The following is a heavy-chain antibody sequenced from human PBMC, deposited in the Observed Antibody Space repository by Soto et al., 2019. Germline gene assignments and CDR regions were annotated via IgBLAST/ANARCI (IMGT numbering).Heavy chain of an antibody. V-gene: IGHV4-59*01. CDR3: ARLLRDGYYDFWSGSKQDWFDP. D-gene: IGHD3-3*01. Sequence: SETLSLTCTVSGGSISSYYWSWIRQPPGKGLEWIGYIYYSGSTNYNPSLKSRVTISVDTSKNQFSLKLSSVTAADTAVYYCARLLRDGYYDFWSGSKQDWFDPWGQGTLVTVSS. CDR2: IYYSGST. J-gene: IGHJ5*02. CDR1: GGSISSYY.